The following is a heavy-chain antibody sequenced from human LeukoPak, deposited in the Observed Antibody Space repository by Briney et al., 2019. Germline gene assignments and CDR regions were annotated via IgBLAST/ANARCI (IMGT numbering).Heavy chain of an antibody. V-gene: IGHV3-21*04. CDR3: ASLAESPGIAVAGDDY. D-gene: IGHD6-19*01. CDR1: GFTFSSYS. J-gene: IGHJ4*02. CDR2: ISSSSSYI. Sequence: GGSLRLSCAASGFTFSSYSMNWVRQAPGKGLEWVSSISSSSSYIYYADSVKGRFTISRDNAKNSLYLQMNSLRAEDTAVYYCASLAESPGIAVAGDDYWGQGTLVTVSS.